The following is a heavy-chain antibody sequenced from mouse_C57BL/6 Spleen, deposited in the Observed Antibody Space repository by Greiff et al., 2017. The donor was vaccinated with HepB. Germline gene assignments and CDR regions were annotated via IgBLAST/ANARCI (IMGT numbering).Heavy chain of an antibody. V-gene: IGHV1-55*01. J-gene: IGHJ2*01. CDR2: IYPGSGST. D-gene: IGHD1-1*01. Sequence: QVQLQQPGADLVKPGASVKMSCKASGYTFTSYWITWVKQRPGQGLEWIGDIYPGSGSTNYNEKFKSKATLTVDTSSSTAYMQLSSLTSEDSAVYYCARTTTVVAPFDYWGQGTTLTVSS. CDR1: GYTFTSYW. CDR3: ARTTTVVAPFDY.